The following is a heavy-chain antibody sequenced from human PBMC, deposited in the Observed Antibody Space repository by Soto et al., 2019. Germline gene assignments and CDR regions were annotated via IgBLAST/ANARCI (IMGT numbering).Heavy chain of an antibody. D-gene: IGHD6-19*01. J-gene: IGHJ4*02. CDR2: ISAYDGNT. CDR3: ARDSKAVAAFDY. CDR1: GYTFTSYG. V-gene: IGHV1-18*01. Sequence: ASVKVSCKASGYTFTSYGISWVRQAPGQGLEWMGWISAYDGNTNYAQKLQGRVTMTTDTSTSTAYMELRSLRSDDTAVYCCARDSKAVAAFDYWGQGTLVTVSS.